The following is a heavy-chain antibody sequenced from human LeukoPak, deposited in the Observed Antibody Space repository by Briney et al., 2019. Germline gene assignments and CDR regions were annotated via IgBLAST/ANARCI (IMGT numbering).Heavy chain of an antibody. Sequence: GGSLRLSCVASGFILCDFAMDWVRQAPGKGLEWVSYISASSSAIFYGDSVKGRFTISRDNAKNSLFLQMDNLRAEDTAVYYCARGVGRVGSNFDFWGQGTLVTVSS. J-gene: IGHJ4*02. V-gene: IGHV3-48*01. CDR3: ARGVGRVGSNFDF. CDR1: GFILCDFA. D-gene: IGHD1-26*01. CDR2: ISASSSAI.